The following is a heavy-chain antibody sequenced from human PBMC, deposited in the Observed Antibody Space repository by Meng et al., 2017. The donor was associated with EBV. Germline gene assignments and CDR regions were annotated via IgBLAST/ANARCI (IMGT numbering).Heavy chain of an antibody. CDR1: GGSISSSIYY. CDR2: IYYSGST. Sequence: QLQLQESGPGLVKPSETLSLTCTVSGGSISSSIYYWGWIRQPPGKGLEWIGSIYYSGSTYYNPSLKSRVTISVDTSKNQFSLKLSSVTAADTAVYYCARVVATIFTNWFDPWGQGTLVTVSS. V-gene: IGHV4-39*07. J-gene: IGHJ5*02. D-gene: IGHD5-12*01. CDR3: ARVVATIFTNWFDP.